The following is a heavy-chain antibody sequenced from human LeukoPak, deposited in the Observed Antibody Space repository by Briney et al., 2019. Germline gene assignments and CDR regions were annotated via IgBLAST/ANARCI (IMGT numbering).Heavy chain of an antibody. CDR2: IYYSGST. D-gene: IGHD1-1*01. Sequence: SETLSLTCAVYGGSFSGYYWSWIRQPPGKGLEWIGYIYYSGSTNYNPSLKSRVTISVDTSKNQFSLKLSSVTAADTAVYYCARLQSPPFWNFDYWGQGTLVTVSS. J-gene: IGHJ4*02. CDR1: GGSFSGYY. V-gene: IGHV4-59*08. CDR3: ARLQSPPFWNFDY.